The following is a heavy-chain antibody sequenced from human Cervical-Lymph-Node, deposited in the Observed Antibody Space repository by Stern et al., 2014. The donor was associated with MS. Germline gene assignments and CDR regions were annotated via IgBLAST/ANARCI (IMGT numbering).Heavy chain of an antibody. CDR3: ARGRGGNYRYYFDY. D-gene: IGHD4-23*01. CDR2: ISSGGSYI. Sequence: EVQLVESGGGLVKPGGSLRLSCAASGFTFSSYSMNWVRQAPGKGLEWVASISSGGSYIYYADSLKGRFTIRRDNAKNLLYLQIDRPRGEDPAVEYCARGRGGNYRYYFDYRGQGTLVP. V-gene: IGHV3-21*01. CDR1: GFTFSSYS. J-gene: IGHJ4*02.